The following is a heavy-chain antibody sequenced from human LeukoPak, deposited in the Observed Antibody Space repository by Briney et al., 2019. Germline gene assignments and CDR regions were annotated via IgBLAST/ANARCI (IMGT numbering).Heavy chain of an antibody. Sequence: NPGGSLRLSCTASGFSFGDDAWSWFRQAPGRGLEFVSFIRKKGYGETTDYAASVGGRFTISRDDAKSTAYLQMNSLEIEDTALYYCSRGLHDYGDSNYYFDQWGRGTQVTVSS. V-gene: IGHV3-49*05. J-gene: IGHJ4*02. CDR2: IRKKGYGETT. D-gene: IGHD4-17*01. CDR1: GFSFGDDA. CDR3: SRGLHDYGDSNYYFDQ.